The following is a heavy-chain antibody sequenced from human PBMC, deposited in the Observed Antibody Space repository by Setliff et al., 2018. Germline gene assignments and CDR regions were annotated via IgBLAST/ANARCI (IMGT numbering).Heavy chain of an antibody. Sequence: PGGSLRLPCTTSGFTFSSYEVNWVRQAPGKGLEWVSYISSSGTTKHYADSVKGRFTISRDDARNSMYLQMDSLRVEDTAVYYCARPLHIMGNSTAYAFDIWGQGTMVTVSS. CDR3: ARPLHIMGNSTAYAFDI. CDR1: GFTFSSYE. D-gene: IGHD2-21*01. J-gene: IGHJ3*02. CDR2: ISSSGTTK. V-gene: IGHV3-48*03.